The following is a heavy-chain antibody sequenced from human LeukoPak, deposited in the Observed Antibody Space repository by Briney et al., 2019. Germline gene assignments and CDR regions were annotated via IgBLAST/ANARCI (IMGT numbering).Heavy chain of an antibody. V-gene: IGHV1-69*13. J-gene: IGHJ4*02. D-gene: IGHD5-24*01. CDR3: ARETGHGYNWMGY. CDR1: GGTFSTYS. CDR2: IIPIFGTA. Sequence: SVTVSCKASGGTFSTYSISWVRQAPGQGLEWIGGIIPIFGTANSAQKFQGRVTITADESTNTAYMKLTSLRSEDTAVYYCARETGHGYNWMGYWGQGTLVTVSS.